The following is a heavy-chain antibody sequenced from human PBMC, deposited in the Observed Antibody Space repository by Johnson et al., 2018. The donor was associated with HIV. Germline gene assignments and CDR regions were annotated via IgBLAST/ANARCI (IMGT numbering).Heavy chain of an antibody. Sequence: VQLVESGGGLVQPGRSLRLSCAASGFTVSNNYMTWVRQAPGKGLEWVSLIYSGGSTYYADSVKGRFTISRDNSKNTLYLHMNSLRAEDTAVYYCTTEVGATQNAFDIWGQGTMVTVSS. CDR2: IYSGGST. CDR3: TTEVGATQNAFDI. J-gene: IGHJ3*02. V-gene: IGHV3-66*01. CDR1: GFTVSNNY. D-gene: IGHD1-26*01.